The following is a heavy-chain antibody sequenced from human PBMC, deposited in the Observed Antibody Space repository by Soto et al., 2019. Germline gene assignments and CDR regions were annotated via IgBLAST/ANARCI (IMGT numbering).Heavy chain of an antibody. CDR3: ARGDRISIFGVTNWLDP. D-gene: IGHD3-3*01. CDR2: IIPDSGAT. Sequence: GASVKVSCKASGYTFTGYYIHWLRQAPGQGLEWMGWIIPDSGATNYTQKFQGRVTMTSETSTNTAFLELSRLRSDDTAVYFCARGDRISIFGVTNWLDPWGQGTLVTVSS. V-gene: IGHV1-2*02. CDR1: GYTFTGYY. J-gene: IGHJ5*02.